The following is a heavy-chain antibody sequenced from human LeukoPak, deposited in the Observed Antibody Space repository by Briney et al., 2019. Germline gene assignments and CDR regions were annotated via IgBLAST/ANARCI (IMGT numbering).Heavy chain of an antibody. CDR1: GGSFSGYY. CDR3: ARGSQTTVSPGTDV. D-gene: IGHD4-17*01. CDR2: INHSGST. Sequence: SETLSLTCAVYGGSFSGYYWSWIRQPPGKGLEWIGEINHSGSTNYNPSLKSRVTISVDTSKNQFSLKLSSVTAADTAVYYCARGSQTTVSPGTDVWGQGTTVTVSS. V-gene: IGHV4-34*01. J-gene: IGHJ6*02.